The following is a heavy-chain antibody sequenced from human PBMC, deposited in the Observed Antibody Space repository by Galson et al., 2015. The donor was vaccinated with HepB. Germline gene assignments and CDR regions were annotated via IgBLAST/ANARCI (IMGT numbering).Heavy chain of an antibody. J-gene: IGHJ4*02. CDR2: FDPEDGET. D-gene: IGHD5-18*01. Sequence: SVKVSCKVSGYTLTELSMHWVRQAPGKGLEWMGGFDPEDGETIYAQKFQGRVTMTEDTSTDTAYMELSSLRSEDTAVYYCATTDTAMVTYDYWGQGTLVTVSS. V-gene: IGHV1-24*01. CDR3: ATTDTAMVTYDY. CDR1: GYTLTELS.